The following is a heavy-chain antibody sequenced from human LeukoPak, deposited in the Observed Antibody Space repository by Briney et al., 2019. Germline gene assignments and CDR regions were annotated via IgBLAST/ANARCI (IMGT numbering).Heavy chain of an antibody. V-gene: IGHV3-23*01. CDR2: ISGSGGST. J-gene: IGHJ4*02. CDR1: GFTFSSYA. Sequence: GWSLRLSCAASGFTFSSYAMSWVRQAPGKGLEWVSTISGSGGSTSYVDSVKGRLTISRANSKNTLYLQMNSLRAEDTAVYYCAKTPNMYSSSLFDYWGQGTLVTVCS. D-gene: IGHD6-13*01. CDR3: AKTPNMYSSSLFDY.